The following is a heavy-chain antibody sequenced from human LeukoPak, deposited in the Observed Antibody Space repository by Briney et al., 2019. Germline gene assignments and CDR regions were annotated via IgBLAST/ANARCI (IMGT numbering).Heavy chain of an antibody. Sequence: GRSLRLSCAASGFTFSSYAMHWVHQAPGKGLEWVAVISYDGSNKYYADSMKGRFTISRDNSKNTLYLQMNSLRAEDTAVYYCARDFEVTTMTTSRFDYWGQGTPVTVSS. D-gene: IGHD4-17*01. CDR1: GFTFSSYA. CDR3: ARDFEVTTMTTSRFDY. J-gene: IGHJ4*02. CDR2: ISYDGSNK. V-gene: IGHV3-30*04.